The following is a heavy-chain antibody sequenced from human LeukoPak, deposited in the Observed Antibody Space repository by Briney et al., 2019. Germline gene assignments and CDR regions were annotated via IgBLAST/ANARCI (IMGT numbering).Heavy chain of an antibody. Sequence: SETLSLTCAVYGGSFSGYYWSWIRQPPGKGLEWIGYIYYSGSTYYNPSLKSRVTISVDTSKNQFSLKLSSVTAADTAVYYCARDRGDFWSGYYYYYYGMDVWGQGTTVTVSS. D-gene: IGHD3-3*01. CDR1: GGSFSGYY. CDR3: ARDRGDFWSGYYYYYYGMDV. J-gene: IGHJ6*02. V-gene: IGHV4-30-4*08. CDR2: IYYSGST.